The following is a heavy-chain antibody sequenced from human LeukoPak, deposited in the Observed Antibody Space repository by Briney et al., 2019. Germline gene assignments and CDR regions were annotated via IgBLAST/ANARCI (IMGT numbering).Heavy chain of an antibody. CDR3: ARHVPIGYCSGGSCLSFGWFDP. D-gene: IGHD2-15*01. CDR1: GGSFSGYY. Sequence: SETLSLTCAVYGGSFSGYYWSWIRQPPGKGLEWIGEISHSGSTNYNPSLKSRVSISVDRSKNQFSLKLSSVTAADTAVYYCARHVPIGYCSGGSCLSFGWFDPWGQGTLVTVSS. CDR2: ISHSGST. V-gene: IGHV4-34*01. J-gene: IGHJ5*02.